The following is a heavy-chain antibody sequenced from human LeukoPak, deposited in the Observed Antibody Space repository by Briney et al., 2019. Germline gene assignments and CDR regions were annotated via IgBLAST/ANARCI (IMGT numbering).Heavy chain of an antibody. J-gene: IGHJ4*02. V-gene: IGHV4-59*01. Sequence: PSETLSLTCTVSGGSISSYYWSWIRHPPGKGLELIGYISYSGSTNYNPSLKSRSTISVDTSRNQFSLKLSSVTAADTAVYYCARGRLGGSGSYYNVLDYWGQGTLVTVSS. CDR1: GGSISSYY. CDR2: ISYSGST. D-gene: IGHD3-10*01. CDR3: ARGRLGGSGSYYNVLDY.